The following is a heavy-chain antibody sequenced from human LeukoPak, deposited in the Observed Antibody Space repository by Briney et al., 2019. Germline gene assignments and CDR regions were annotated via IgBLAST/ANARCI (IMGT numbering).Heavy chain of an antibody. V-gene: IGHV3-21*01. Sequence: GGSLRLSCAASGFTFSSYSMNWVRRAPGKGLEWVSSISSSSSYIYYADSVKGRFTISRDNAKNSLYLQMNSLRAEDTAVYYCARSPYSGYDSPGGGGMDVWGQGTTVTVSS. CDR1: GFTFSSYS. D-gene: IGHD5-12*01. CDR2: ISSSSSYI. J-gene: IGHJ6*02. CDR3: ARSPYSGYDSPGGGGMDV.